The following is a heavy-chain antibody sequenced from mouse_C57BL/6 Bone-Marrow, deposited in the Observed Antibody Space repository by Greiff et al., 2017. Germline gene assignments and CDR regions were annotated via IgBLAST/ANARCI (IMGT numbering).Heavy chain of an antibody. J-gene: IGHJ4*01. CDR1: GYTFTSYW. D-gene: IGHD1-2*01. Sequence: QVQLQQSGADLVKPGASVKFSCMASGYTFTSYWMHWVQQTPGQGLEWIGMIHPNCGSTNYNETFKSKVTLTVDNSSSTGYTQLSSLTSEDSAVYYCASPITTGAYALDYWGQGTSVTVSS. CDR2: IHPNCGST. V-gene: IGHV1-64*01. CDR3: ASPITTGAYALDY.